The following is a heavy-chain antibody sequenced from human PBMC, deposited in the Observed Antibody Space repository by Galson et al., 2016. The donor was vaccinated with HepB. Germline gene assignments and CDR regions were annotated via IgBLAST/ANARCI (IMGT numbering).Heavy chain of an antibody. J-gene: IGHJ4*02. V-gene: IGHV1-69*02. CDR3: ARSNFYSGNNCSSTSCYFAY. CDR2: IIPILGLA. D-gene: IGHD2-2*01. CDR1: GGTFSTYT. Sequence: SVKVSCKASGGTFSTYTISWVRQAPGQGLEWMGRIIPILGLANYAQKFQGRVTISADKSTSTAYMELSSLRSEDTAVYYCARSNFYSGNNCSSTSCYFAYWGQGTLVTVSS.